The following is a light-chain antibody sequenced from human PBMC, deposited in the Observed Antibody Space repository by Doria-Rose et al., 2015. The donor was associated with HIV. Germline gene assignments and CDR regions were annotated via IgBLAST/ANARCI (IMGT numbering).Light chain of an antibody. J-gene: IGKJ3*01. CDR1: QSLLYTSKNY. V-gene: IGKV4-1*01. CDR2: WAS. Sequence: TQSPESLGMSLGERATSNCKSNQSLLYTSKNYLAWYQQKPGQPPKLLIYWASTRQSGVPARFSGSGSGTDFTLTISSLEAEDVAVYYCQQYYDTPSFGPGTTVDIK. CDR3: QQYYDTPS.